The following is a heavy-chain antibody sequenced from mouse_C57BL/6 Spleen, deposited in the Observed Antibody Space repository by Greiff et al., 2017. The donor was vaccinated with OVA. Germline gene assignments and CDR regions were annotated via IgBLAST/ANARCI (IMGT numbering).Heavy chain of an antibody. CDR1: GYTFTSYW. CDR3: ARRDIDGSSYYYAMDY. J-gene: IGHJ4*01. CDR2: IDPSDSYT. D-gene: IGHD1-1*01. Sequence: VQLQQPGAELVKPGASVKLSCKASGYTFTSYWMQWVKQRPGQGLEWIGEIDPSDSYTNYNHKFKGKATLTVDTSSSTAYMQLSSLTSEDSAVYYCARRDIDGSSYYYAMDYWGQGTSVTVSS. V-gene: IGHV1-50*01.